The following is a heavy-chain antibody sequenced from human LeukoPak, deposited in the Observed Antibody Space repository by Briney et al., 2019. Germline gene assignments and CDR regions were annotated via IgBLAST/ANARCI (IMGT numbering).Heavy chain of an antibody. Sequence: GGSLRLSCAASGFTFDDYAIHWVRQAPGKGLEWVSGISWNSGSIGYADSVKGRFTISRDNAKNSLYLQMNSLRAEDTALYYCAKGPYDSSGYYYVGYFDYWGQGTLVTVSS. CDR1: GFTFDDYA. D-gene: IGHD3-22*01. V-gene: IGHV3-9*01. J-gene: IGHJ4*02. CDR2: ISWNSGSI. CDR3: AKGPYDSSGYYYVGYFDY.